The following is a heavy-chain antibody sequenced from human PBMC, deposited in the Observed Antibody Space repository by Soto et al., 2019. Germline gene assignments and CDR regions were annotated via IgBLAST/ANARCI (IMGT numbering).Heavy chain of an antibody. D-gene: IGHD6-13*01. CDR1: GGSLSPSNW. J-gene: IGHJ4*02. V-gene: IGHV4-4*02. CDR3: ARIAAAGTSVDY. CDR2: IYHSGST. Sequence: ASETLSLPCAVSGGSLSPSNWWSWGRQPPGKGLEWIGEIYHSGSTNYNPSLKSRVTISVDKSKNQFSLKLSSVTAADTAVYYCARIAAAGTSVDYWGQGTLVTVSS.